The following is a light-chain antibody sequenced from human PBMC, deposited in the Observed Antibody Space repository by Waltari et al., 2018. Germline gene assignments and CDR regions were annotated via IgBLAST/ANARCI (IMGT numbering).Light chain of an antibody. CDR3: CSYAGLGIYV. J-gene: IGLJ1*01. CDR1: SSAVGNYKL. CDR2: EVT. Sequence: QSGLTQPASVSGSPGQSHTISCPGTSSAVGNYKLVTWYQQYPGKAPKLMVYEVTKPTAGVADLFSDSKSGNTASLTIYGLQSEDEADYYCCSYAGLGIYVFGTGTKVTVL. V-gene: IGLV2-23*02.